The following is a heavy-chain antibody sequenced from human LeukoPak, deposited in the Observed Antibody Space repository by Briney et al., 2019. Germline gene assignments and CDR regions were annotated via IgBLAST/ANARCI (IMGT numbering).Heavy chain of an antibody. D-gene: IGHD1-26*01. V-gene: IGHV3-48*04. CDR1: GFTFSSYS. CDR3: ARDRGGSYSAIDY. CDR2: ISSSSSTI. J-gene: IGHJ4*02. Sequence: GGSLRLSCAASGFTFSSYSMNWVRQAPGQGLEWVSFISSSSSTIYYADSVKGRFTISRDNAKNSLYLQMNSLRAEDTAVYYCARDRGGSYSAIDYWGQGTLVTVSS.